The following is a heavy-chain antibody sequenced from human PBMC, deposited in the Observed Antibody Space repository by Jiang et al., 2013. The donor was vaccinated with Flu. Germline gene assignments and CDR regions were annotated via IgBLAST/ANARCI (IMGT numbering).Heavy chain of an antibody. CDR1: GGSITSYY. J-gene: IGHJ3*02. Sequence: GPGLVKPSETLSLTCNVSGGSITSYYWSWIRQPPGKGLEWIGYVYYSAGTNYNPSSRVESPFQWTSPKNQFSLKLRSVTAADTAVYFCATAYIPYDVFDIWG. CDR2: VYYSAGT. CDR3: ATAYIPYDVFDI. V-gene: IGHV4-59*01. D-gene: IGHD2-21*01.